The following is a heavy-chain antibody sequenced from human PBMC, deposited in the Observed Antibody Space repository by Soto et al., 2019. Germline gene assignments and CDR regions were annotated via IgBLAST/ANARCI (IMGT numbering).Heavy chain of an antibody. CDR2: VRGSGGTT. V-gene: IGHV3-23*01. D-gene: IGHD6-19*01. J-gene: IGHJ5*02. CDR3: AICTVDTIVTSGWCHYLDP. Sequence: EVQLLDSGGGLVQHGGSLRLSCAASGFTFSRSAMSWVRQAPGKGLEWVSAVRGSGGTTYYADSVRGRFTISRDNSKNTLYLQMNSLRAEDTAIYFCAICTVDTIVTSGWCHYLDPWGQGTLVTVSS. CDR1: GFTFSRSA.